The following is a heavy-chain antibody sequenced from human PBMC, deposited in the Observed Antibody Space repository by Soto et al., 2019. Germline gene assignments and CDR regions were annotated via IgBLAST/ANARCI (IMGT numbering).Heavy chain of an antibody. CDR2: IYYIGST. V-gene: IGHV4-31*03. J-gene: IGHJ5*02. CDR3: ARSVFP. CDR1: GGSISSGGYY. Sequence: QVQLQESGPGLVKPSQTLSLTCTVSGGSISSGGYYWNWIRQHPGKGLEWIGYIYYIGSTDYNPYLKSRVTIALDTSKNQFSLKLSSVTAADTAVYYCARSVFPWGQGTLVTVSS.